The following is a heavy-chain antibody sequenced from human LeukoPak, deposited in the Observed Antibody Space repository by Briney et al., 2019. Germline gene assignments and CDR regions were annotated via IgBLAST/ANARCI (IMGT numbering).Heavy chain of an antibody. CDR1: GYTFTDYS. CDR2: INPNSGGT. CDR3: ARNRYGYNFGY. J-gene: IGHJ4*02. D-gene: IGHD5-24*01. Sequence: ASVKVSCKASGYTFTDYSFHWVRQAPGQGLEWMGWINPNSGGTNYAQKFQGRVTMTRDTSISTAYMELSSLTSDDTAVYYCARNRYGYNFGYWAQGTLVTVSS. V-gene: IGHV1-2*02.